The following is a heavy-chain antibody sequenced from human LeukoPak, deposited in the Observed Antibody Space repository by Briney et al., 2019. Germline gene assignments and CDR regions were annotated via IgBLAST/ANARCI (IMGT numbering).Heavy chain of an antibody. D-gene: IGHD3-22*01. V-gene: IGHV3-74*01. CDR1: GFTFSTDW. CDR2: IKSDGST. Sequence: GGSLRLSCAASGFTFSTDWMHWVRQAPGKGLVWVSRIKSDGSTNYADSVKGRFTISRDNAKNTVSLQMNSLRAEDTGVYYCARAPSEIGGYYPEYFRHWGQGTLVTVSS. J-gene: IGHJ1*01. CDR3: ARAPSEIGGYYPEYFRH.